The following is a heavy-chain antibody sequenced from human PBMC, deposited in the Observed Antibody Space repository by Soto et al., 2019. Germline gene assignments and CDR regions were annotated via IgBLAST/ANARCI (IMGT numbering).Heavy chain of an antibody. CDR3: ERVTMIAVDGTGDWFHP. V-gene: IGHV4-31*03. D-gene: IGHD6-19*01. Sequence: QVQLQESGPGLVKPSQTLSLTCTVSGGSISSGGYYWSWIRQHPGKGLEWIGYIYYSGSTYYNPTLRSRVTTTIDTTNNEYSLTMSSVTAADPAGYACERVTMIAVDGTGDWFHPWCQGTLVTVAS. CDR1: GGSISSGGYY. J-gene: IGHJ5*02. CDR2: IYYSGST.